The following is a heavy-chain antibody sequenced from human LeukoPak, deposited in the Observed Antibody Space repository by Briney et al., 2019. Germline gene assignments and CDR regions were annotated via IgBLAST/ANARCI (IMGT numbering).Heavy chain of an antibody. D-gene: IGHD7-27*01. J-gene: IGHJ4*02. CDR3: ARRLTGVDY. Sequence: ASVKVSCKASGYTFTAYYMNWLRQAPGQGLEWMGWINPNSGGTNYAQKFQGRVTMTRDTSISTVYMELNSLRSDDTAVYYCARRLTGVDYWGQGTQVTVSS. CDR1: GYTFTAYY. V-gene: IGHV1-2*02. CDR2: INPNSGGT.